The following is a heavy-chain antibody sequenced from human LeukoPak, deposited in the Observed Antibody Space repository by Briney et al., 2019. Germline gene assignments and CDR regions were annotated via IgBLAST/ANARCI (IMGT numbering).Heavy chain of an antibody. CDR1: GGSISSTNW. D-gene: IGHD1-26*01. V-gene: IGHV4-4*02. J-gene: IGHJ4*02. CDR3: SRESGAFCPFGY. Sequence: SETLSLTCGVSGGSISSTNWWSCVRQSPGQGLEWIGEISLTGQTNYNPSLSGRVTMLLDESSNHLSLHLTSVTAADTATHYCSRESGAFCPFGYWGQGTLVIVPS. CDR2: ISLTGQT.